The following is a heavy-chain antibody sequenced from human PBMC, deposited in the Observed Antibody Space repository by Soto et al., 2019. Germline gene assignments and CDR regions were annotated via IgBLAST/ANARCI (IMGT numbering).Heavy chain of an antibody. CDR2: IWYDGNDK. Sequence: PWGSLRLSCAAAGVTSSGFGMHWVRKAPGKGLEWVAVIWYDGNDKYYADSVKGRFSVSRDNSKNTLYLQMNSLRAEDTAVYYCARGRGGDYGGNSGYFDYWGQGTLVTVSS. CDR1: GVTSSGFG. V-gene: IGHV3-33*01. CDR3: ARGRGGDYGGNSGYFDY. J-gene: IGHJ4*02. D-gene: IGHD4-17*01.